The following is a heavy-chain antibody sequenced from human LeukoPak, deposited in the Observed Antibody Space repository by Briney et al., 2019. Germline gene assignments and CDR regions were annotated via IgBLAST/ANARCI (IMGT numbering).Heavy chain of an antibody. J-gene: IGHJ6*02. CDR2: IYTSGST. CDR1: GGSISSGSYY. V-gene: IGHV4-61*02. CDR3: ARTCLPAAACDYYGMDV. Sequence: SETLSLTCTVSGGSISSGSYYWSWIRQPAGKGLEWIGRIYTSGSTNYNPSLKSRVTISVDTSKNQFSLKLSSVTAADTAVYYCARTCLPAAACDYYGMDVWGQGTTVTVSS. D-gene: IGHD2-2*01.